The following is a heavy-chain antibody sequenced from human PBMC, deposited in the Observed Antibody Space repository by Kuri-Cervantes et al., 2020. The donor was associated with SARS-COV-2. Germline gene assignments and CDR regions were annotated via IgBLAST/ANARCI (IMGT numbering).Heavy chain of an antibody. D-gene: IGHD3-16*02. CDR3: ARAFFGVIGGIFAWEGFGELSPGGVDY. CDR2: INPNSGGT. CDR1: GYTFTSYC. Sequence: ASVKVTCKASGYTFTSYCIIWVRQAPGQGLEWMGWINPNSGGTNYAQKFLGRVTMTRDTSISTAYMELGRLRSDDTAVYYCARAFFGVIGGIFAWEGFGELSPGGVDYWGQGTLVTVSS. J-gene: IGHJ4*02. V-gene: IGHV1-2*02.